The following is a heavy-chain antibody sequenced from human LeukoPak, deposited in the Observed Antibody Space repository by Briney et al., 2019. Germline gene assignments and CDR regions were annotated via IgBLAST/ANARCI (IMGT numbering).Heavy chain of an antibody. D-gene: IGHD1-14*01. V-gene: IGHV3-23*01. Sequence: GGSLRLSRAASGFTFNNYAMNWVRQAPGKGRQWVSAVSRDGHRTFYADSVKGRFTIFRDNSLNTLSLQMNSLKVEDTAVYFCAKEQDNLLLLSHFDSWGQGILVTVSA. CDR3: AKEQDNLLLLSHFDS. J-gene: IGHJ4*02. CDR1: GFTFNNYA. CDR2: VSRDGHRT.